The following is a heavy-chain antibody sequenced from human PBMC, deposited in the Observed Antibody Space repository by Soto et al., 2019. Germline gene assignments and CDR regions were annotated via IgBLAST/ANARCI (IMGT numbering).Heavy chain of an antibody. CDR2: ISSSGGTI. D-gene: IGHD3-16*01. Sequence: LSLSCTAAGLTFISCTMKGVRQAPGRGLEWVSYISSSGGTIYYADSVKGRFTISRDNAKHSLYLQMNSLRDEDTAVYYCARDESSGDYVLPLDYWGQGTMVTVSS. CDR3: ARDESSGDYVLPLDY. J-gene: IGHJ4*02. CDR1: GLTFISCT. V-gene: IGHV3-48*02.